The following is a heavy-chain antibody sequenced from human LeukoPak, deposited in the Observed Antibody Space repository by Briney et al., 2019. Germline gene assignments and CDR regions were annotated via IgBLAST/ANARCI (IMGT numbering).Heavy chain of an antibody. J-gene: IGHJ6*03. Sequence: PGGSLRLSCAASGFTFSSYSMNWVRQAPGKGLEWVSSISSSSSYIYYADSVKGRFTISRDNAKNSLYLQMNSLRAEDTAVYYCARGEDYYYYVDVWGKGTTVTVSS. CDR1: GFTFSSYS. V-gene: IGHV3-21*01. CDR2: ISSSSSYI. CDR3: ARGEDYYYYVDV.